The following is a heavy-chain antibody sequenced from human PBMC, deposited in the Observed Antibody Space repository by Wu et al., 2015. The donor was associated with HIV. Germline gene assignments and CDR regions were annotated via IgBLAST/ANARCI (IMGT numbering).Heavy chain of an antibody. CDR3: ATERTVAITHFDS. CDR2: IVPILGIA. J-gene: IGHJ4*02. CDR1: GDTFNFYA. D-gene: IGHD5-12*01. Sequence: QVHLVQSGAEVKKPGSSVKVSCKTSGDTFNFYALNWVRQAPGQGLEWMGRIVPILGIANYAQIFQGRFTMTADRFTNIAYMELSSLRSDDTAVYYCATERTVAITHFDSWDQGTLVTVSS. V-gene: IGHV1-69*04.